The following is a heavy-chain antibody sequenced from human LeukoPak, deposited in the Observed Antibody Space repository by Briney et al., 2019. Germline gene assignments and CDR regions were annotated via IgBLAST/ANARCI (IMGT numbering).Heavy chain of an antibody. CDR3: AKELTGIAVAGTLGAFDI. D-gene: IGHD6-19*01. CDR1: GFSFSISN. Sequence: GGSLRLSCAASGFSFSISNKNWVSHAPGKGLEWVAHINQDGSEKYYVDSVKGRFTISRDNAKNSLYLQMNSLRAEDTAVYYCAKELTGIAVAGTLGAFDIWGRGTMVTVSS. V-gene: IGHV3-7*03. CDR2: INQDGSEK. J-gene: IGHJ3*02.